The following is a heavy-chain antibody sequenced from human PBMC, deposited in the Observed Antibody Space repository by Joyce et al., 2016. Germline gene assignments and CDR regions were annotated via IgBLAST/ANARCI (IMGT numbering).Heavy chain of an antibody. V-gene: IGHV1-46*01. J-gene: IGHJ3*02. Sequence: QVQLVQSGAEVQKPGASVKISCTASGYTFTNYYIHWIRQAPRQGLEWMGMLNPSSTATDYAEKFQGRVTMTCDTSTTTVYMELSGLRSEDTAVYFCARRRFGPTPFDIWGQGTMVFVSS. CDR2: LNPSSTAT. CDR3: ARRRFGPTPFDI. D-gene: IGHD3-10*01. CDR1: GYTFTNYY.